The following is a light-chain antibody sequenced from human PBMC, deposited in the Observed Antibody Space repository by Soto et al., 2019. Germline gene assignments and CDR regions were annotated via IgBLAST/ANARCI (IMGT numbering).Light chain of an antibody. CDR3: AALDDSLSDLL. CDR1: SSNIGSNP. CDR2: SNY. Sequence: QSVLTQPPSASGTPGQRVTISCSGSSSNIGSNPVHWYQQFPGTAPKVLIYSNYQRPSGVPDRFSGSKSGTSASLAISGLQSEDEADYYCAALDDSLSDLLFGGGTKVTV. J-gene: IGLJ2*01. V-gene: IGLV1-44*01.